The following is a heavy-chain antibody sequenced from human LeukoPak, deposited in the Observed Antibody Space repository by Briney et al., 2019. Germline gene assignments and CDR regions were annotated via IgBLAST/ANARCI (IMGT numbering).Heavy chain of an antibody. V-gene: IGHV1-18*01. CDR3: ARTNIVVVVAATNFDY. CDR2: ISAYNGNT. CDR1: GYTFTSYG. D-gene: IGHD2-15*01. Sequence: GASVKVSCKASGYTFTSYGISWVRQAPGQGLEWMGWISAYNGNTNYAQKLQGRVTMTTDTSTSTAYMELRSLRSDDTAVYYCARTNIVVVVAATNFDYWGQGTLVTVSS. J-gene: IGHJ4*02.